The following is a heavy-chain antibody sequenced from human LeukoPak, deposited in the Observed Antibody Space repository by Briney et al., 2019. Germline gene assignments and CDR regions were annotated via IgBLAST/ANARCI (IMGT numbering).Heavy chain of an antibody. CDR3: ARLDASSSHFSGSFPDY. J-gene: IGHJ4*02. CDR1: GGSITNSDYF. Sequence: SETLSLTCTVSGGSITNSDYFWGWIRQPPGKGLEWIGNVDYSGRTHYNPSLMSRVTIYADNSKNQFSLKLRSVTAADTAVYYCARLDASSSHFSGSFPDYWGQGTLVTVSS. V-gene: IGHV4-39*01. CDR2: VDYSGRT. D-gene: IGHD3-10*01.